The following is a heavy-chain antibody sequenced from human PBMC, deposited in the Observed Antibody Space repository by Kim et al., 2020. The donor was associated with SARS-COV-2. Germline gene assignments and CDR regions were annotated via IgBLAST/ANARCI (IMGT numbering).Heavy chain of an antibody. V-gene: IGHV4-34*01. J-gene: IGHJ4*02. CDR1: GGSFSDYY. CDR3: TRAVNTGSKYFFDY. CDR2: INHSGST. D-gene: IGHD2-2*02. Sequence: SETLSLTCAVYGGSFSDYYWSWIRQPPGKGLQWIGEINHSGSTNYNPSLKSRVTISIDTSKKQFSLKLSSVTAADTAVYYCTRAVNTGSKYFFDYWGQGTLVTVSS.